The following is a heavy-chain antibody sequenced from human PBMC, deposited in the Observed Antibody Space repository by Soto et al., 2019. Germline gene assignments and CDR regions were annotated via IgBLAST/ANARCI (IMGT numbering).Heavy chain of an antibody. D-gene: IGHD6-25*01. CDR1: GVSISNRDFY. CDR3: AVVDSTGNWFDP. Sequence: SETLSLTCTVSGVSISNRDFYWGWLRQTPGKGLEFIGSMYYSGTTYYNPSLKSRVTISVDTSKNQFTLKLISVTAADTAVYYCAVVDSTGNWFDPWGEGALVTVSS. CDR2: MYYSGTT. V-gene: IGHV4-39*01. J-gene: IGHJ5*02.